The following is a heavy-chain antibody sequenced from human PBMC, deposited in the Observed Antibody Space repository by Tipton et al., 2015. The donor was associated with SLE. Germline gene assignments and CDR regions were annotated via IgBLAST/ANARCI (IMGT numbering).Heavy chain of an antibody. V-gene: IGHV4-59*12. D-gene: IGHD5/OR15-5a*01. J-gene: IGHJ4*02. CDR2: ISNTGGT. CDR1: GDSNSSYY. CDR3: ARDRSSVSD. Sequence: TLSLTCTVSGDSNSSYYWSWIRQSPGKGLEWIAYISNTGGTRYNPSLKSRVTISIDTSKNQFSLKLTSVTAADTAVYFCARDRSSVSDWGQGTQVIVSP.